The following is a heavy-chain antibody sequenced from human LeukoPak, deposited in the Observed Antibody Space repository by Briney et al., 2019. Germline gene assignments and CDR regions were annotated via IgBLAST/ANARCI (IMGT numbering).Heavy chain of an antibody. J-gene: IGHJ5*02. CDR2: ISSSGSTI. CDR1: GFTFSSYE. CDR3: ARGRTVTAYNWFDP. D-gene: IGHD4-11*01. V-gene: IGHV3-48*03. Sequence: PGGSLRLSCAASGFTFSSYEMNWVRQAPGKGLEWVSYISSSGSTIHYADSVKGRFTISRDNAKNSLYLQMNSLRAEDTAVYYCARGRTVTAYNWFDPWGQGTLVTVSS.